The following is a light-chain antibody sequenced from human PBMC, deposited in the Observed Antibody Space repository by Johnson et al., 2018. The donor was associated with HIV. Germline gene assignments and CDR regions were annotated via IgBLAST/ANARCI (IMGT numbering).Light chain of an antibody. CDR1: SSNIGNNY. J-gene: IGLJ1*01. Sequence: QSVLTQPPSVSAAPGQTVTISCSGSSSNIGNNYVSWYQQLPGTAPKLLIYDNNKRPSGIPDRFSGSKSGTSATLGITGLQTGDEADYYCGTWDASLSPLYVFGTGTTITVL. CDR3: GTWDASLSPLYV. V-gene: IGLV1-51*01. CDR2: DNN.